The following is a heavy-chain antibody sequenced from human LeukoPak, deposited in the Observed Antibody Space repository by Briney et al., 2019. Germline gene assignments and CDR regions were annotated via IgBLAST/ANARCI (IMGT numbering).Heavy chain of an antibody. V-gene: IGHV3-11*01. CDR1: GFTFSDYY. CDR3: ARREVGSSSGYYYYYMDV. CDR2: ISSSGSTI. Sequence: GGSLRLSCAASGFTFSDYYMRWIRQAPGKGLEWVSYISSSGSTIYYADSVKGRFTISRDNAKNSLYLQMNSLRAEDTAVYYCARREVGSSSGYYYYYMDVWGKGTTVTVSS. D-gene: IGHD6-6*01. J-gene: IGHJ6*03.